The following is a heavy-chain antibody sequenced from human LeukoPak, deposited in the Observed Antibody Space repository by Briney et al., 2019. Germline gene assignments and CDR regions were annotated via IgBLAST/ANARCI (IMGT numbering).Heavy chain of an antibody. V-gene: IGHV1-18*01. CDR3: ARAPYIGGVIARGAFDI. CDR2: INAYNGST. J-gene: IGHJ3*02. D-gene: IGHD3-16*02. CDR1: GYTLTNYG. Sequence: ASVKVSCKASGYTLTNYGISWVRQAPGQGLEWMGLINAYNGSTNYAQKLQDRVTMTTDTSTSTDYMELRSLRSDDTAVYYSARAPYIGGVIARGAFDIWGQGTMVTVPS.